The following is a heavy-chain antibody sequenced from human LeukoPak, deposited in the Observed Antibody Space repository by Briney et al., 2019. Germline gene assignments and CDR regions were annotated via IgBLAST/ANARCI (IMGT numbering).Heavy chain of an antibody. V-gene: IGHV1-24*01. CDR1: GYTLTELS. J-gene: IGHJ5*02. Sequence: GASVKVSCKVSGYTLTELSMHWVRQAPGEGLEWMGGFDPEDGETIYAQKFQGRVTMTEDTSTDTAYMELSSLRSDDTAVYYCARGRGLYSSGWFDPWGQGTLVTVSS. CDR2: FDPEDGET. CDR3: ARGRGLYSSGWFDP. D-gene: IGHD6-19*01.